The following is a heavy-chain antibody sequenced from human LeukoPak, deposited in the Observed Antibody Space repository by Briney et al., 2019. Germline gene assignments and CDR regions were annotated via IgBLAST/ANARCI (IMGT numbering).Heavy chain of an antibody. Sequence: QPGGSLRLSCAASGFSFSTYSMNWVRQAPGKGLEWVSAISGSGGSTYYADSAKGRFTISRDNSKNTLYLQMNSLRAEDTAVYYCAKDSYSGSYDYWGQGALVTVSS. J-gene: IGHJ4*02. CDR3: AKDSYSGSYDY. CDR2: ISGSGGST. D-gene: IGHD1-26*01. CDR1: GFSFSTYS. V-gene: IGHV3-23*01.